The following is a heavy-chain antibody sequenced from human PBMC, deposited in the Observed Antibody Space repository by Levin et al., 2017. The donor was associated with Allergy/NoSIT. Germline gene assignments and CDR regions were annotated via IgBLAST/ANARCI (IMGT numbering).Heavy chain of an antibody. CDR2: IYSSGSA. V-gene: IGHV4-61*02. Sequence: LRLSCKVSGGSISSGSYYWSWIRQPAAKGLEWIGRIYSSGSANNNPSLKSRVTISVDTSKNQFSLKLSSVTAADTAVYYCARAEVGSEHWGQGTLVTVSS. J-gene: IGHJ4*02. D-gene: IGHD3-10*01. CDR3: ARAEVGSEH. CDR1: GGSISSGSYY.